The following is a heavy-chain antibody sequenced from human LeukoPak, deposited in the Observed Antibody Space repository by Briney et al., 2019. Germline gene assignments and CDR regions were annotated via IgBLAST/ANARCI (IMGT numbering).Heavy chain of an antibody. D-gene: IGHD3-22*01. Sequence: PGGSLRLSCAASGFTFSSYGMHWVRQAPGKGLEWVAVISYDGSNKYYADSVKGRFTISRDNSKNTLYLQMNSLRAEDTAVYYCAKGGSYYDSSGFADWGQGTLVTVSS. J-gene: IGHJ4*02. V-gene: IGHV3-30*18. CDR3: AKGGSYYDSSGFAD. CDR1: GFTFSSYG. CDR2: ISYDGSNK.